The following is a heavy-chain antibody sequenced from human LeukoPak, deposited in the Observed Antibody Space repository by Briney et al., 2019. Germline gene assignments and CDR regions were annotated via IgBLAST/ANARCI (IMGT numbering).Heavy chain of an antibody. Sequence: SETLSLTCTVSGGSISSSNYYWGWIRQPPGKGLEWIGSIYYSGSTNYNPSLKSRVTISVDTSKNQFSLKLTSVTAADTAVYYCARYYCSGGSCYHPGFDYWGQGTLVTVSS. V-gene: IGHV4-39*07. CDR3: ARYYCSGGSCYHPGFDY. D-gene: IGHD2-15*01. CDR2: IYYSGST. CDR1: GGSISSSNYY. J-gene: IGHJ4*02.